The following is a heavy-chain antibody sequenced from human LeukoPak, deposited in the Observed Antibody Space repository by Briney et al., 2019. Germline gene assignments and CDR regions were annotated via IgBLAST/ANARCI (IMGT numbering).Heavy chain of an antibody. D-gene: IGHD3-22*01. CDR3: ARRDEYYYDSSGDY. CDR2: INPNSGGT. CDR1: GYTFTRYA. V-gene: IGHV1-2*02. Sequence: ASVKVSCKAYGYTFTRYAMNWVRQAPGHGLEWMGWINPNSGGTNYAQRFQGRVTMTTDTSTSTAYMELRSLRSDDTAVYYCARRDEYYYDSSGDYWGQGTLVTVSS. J-gene: IGHJ4*02.